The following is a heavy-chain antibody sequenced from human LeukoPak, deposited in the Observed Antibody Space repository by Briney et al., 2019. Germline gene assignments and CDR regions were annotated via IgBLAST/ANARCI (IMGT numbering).Heavy chain of an antibody. CDR3: ARATYSGDTSYVFDY. D-gene: IGHD1-26*01. V-gene: IGHV4-4*07. Sequence: PSETLSLTCTVSGDSISSYYWNWFRQPAGKGLEWIGRLYASGTASYNPSLESRVFMSLDTSKNQFSLKLNSVTAADTAVYYCARATYSGDTSYVFDYWGQGTLVSVSS. CDR2: LYASGTA. CDR1: GDSISSYY. J-gene: IGHJ4*02.